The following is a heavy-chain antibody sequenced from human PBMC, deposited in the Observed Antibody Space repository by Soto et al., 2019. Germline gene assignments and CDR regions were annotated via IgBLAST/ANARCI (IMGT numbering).Heavy chain of an antibody. V-gene: IGHV1-46*01. D-gene: IGHD6-13*01. CDR1: GYTFTSNY. J-gene: IGHJ4*02. CDR3: ARGQAADWGPFDY. CDR2: INPSGGNA. Sequence: QVQLVQSGAEVKKPGASVKVSCKASGYTFTSNYLHWLRQAPGQGLEWMGIINPSGGNARYAQNFQVRVTMTRDTSTTTVYMELSSLRSEDTAVYYCARGQAADWGPFDYWGQGAPVTVSS.